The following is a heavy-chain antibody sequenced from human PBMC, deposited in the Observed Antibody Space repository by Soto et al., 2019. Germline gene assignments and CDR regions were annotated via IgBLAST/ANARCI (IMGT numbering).Heavy chain of an antibody. Sequence: ASETLSLTCSVSGGSISSYYWNWIRRAPGKGLEWIGYISNSGTSYYNPSLRGRVTISADTSKNQFSLKMTSVTAADTAVYFCARERFTMTGGVITTAWFDPWGPGTRVTVSS. J-gene: IGHJ5*02. CDR1: GGSISSYY. CDR2: ISNSGTS. CDR3: ARERFTMTGGVITTAWFDP. V-gene: IGHV4-59*01. D-gene: IGHD3-16*02.